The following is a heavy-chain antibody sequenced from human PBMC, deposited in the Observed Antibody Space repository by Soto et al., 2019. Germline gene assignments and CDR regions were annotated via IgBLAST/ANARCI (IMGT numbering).Heavy chain of an antibody. D-gene: IGHD6-6*01. CDR1: GYSFTSYW. J-gene: IGHJ6*02. V-gene: IGHV5-10-1*01. Sequence: GESLKISCKGSGYSFTSYWISWVRQMPGKGLEWMGRIDPSDSYTNYSPSFQGHVTISADKSISTAYLQWSSLKASDTAMYYCARRISSSYYYYGMDVWGQGTTVNVAS. CDR3: ARRISSSYYYYGMDV. CDR2: IDPSDSYT.